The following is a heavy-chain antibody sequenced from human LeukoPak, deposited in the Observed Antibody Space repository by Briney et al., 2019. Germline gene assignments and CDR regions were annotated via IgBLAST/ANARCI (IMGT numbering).Heavy chain of an antibody. J-gene: IGHJ4*02. D-gene: IGHD6-13*01. V-gene: IGHV4-34*01. Sequence: SETLSLTCTVSGGSISSYYWSWIRQPPGKGLEWIGEINHSGSTNYNPSLKSRVTISVDTSKNQFSLKLSSVTAADTAVYYCARSSIAEAHDYWGQGTLVTVSS. CDR1: GGSISSYY. CDR2: INHSGST. CDR3: ARSSIAEAHDY.